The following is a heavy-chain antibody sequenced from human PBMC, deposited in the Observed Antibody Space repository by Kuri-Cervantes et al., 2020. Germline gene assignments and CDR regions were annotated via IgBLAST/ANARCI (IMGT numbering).Heavy chain of an antibody. J-gene: IGHJ6*03. V-gene: IGHV3-48*01. D-gene: IGHD3-3*01. Sequence: GGSLRLSCAASGFTFNAFGMDWVRQAPGKGLEWISYISTRSSTIYYADSLKGRITISRDNAKNSLYLQMSSLRAEDTAVYFCARGGDNFWSVHYYMDVWGKGTTVTVSS. CDR2: ISTRSSTI. CDR3: ARGGDNFWSVHYYMDV. CDR1: GFTFNAFG.